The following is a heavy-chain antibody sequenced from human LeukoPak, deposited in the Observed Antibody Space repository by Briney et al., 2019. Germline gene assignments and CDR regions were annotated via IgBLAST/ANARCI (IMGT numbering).Heavy chain of an antibody. J-gene: IGHJ3*02. CDR2: IYTSGST. CDR3: AREPPEYYDFWSGYHGHHDAFDI. V-gene: IGHV4-61*02. CDR1: GGSISSGSYY. D-gene: IGHD3-3*01. Sequence: PSETLSLTCTVSGGSISSGSYYWRWIRQPAGKGLEWIGRIYTSGSTNYNPSLKSRVTISVDTSKNQFSLQLRSVTTADTAVYYCAREPPEYYDFWSGYHGHHDAFDIWGQGTMVTVSS.